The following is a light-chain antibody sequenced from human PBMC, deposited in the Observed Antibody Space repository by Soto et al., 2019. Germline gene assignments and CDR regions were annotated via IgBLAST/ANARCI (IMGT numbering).Light chain of an antibody. CDR2: GAS. V-gene: IGKV3D-15*01. CDR1: QSVSSSY. Sequence: EIVMTQSPATLSVPPGERATLSCRASQSVSSSYLAWYQQKPGQAPRLLIYGASSRATGIPDRFSGSGSGTEFTLTISSLQSEDFAVYFCQQYNKWPITFGQGTRLEIK. J-gene: IGKJ5*01. CDR3: QQYNKWPIT.